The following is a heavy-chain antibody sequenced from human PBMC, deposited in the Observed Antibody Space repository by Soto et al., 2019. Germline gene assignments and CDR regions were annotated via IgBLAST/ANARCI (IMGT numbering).Heavy chain of an antibody. Sequence: ASVKVSCKASGYTFTSYGISWVRQAPGQGLEWMGWISAYNGNTKYVQKFQGRVTMTTDTSTSTAYMEMRSLRSDDTAVYYCARDAAAGLNDYWGQGTLVTVSS. J-gene: IGHJ4*02. V-gene: IGHV1-18*01. CDR1: GYTFTSYG. D-gene: IGHD6-13*01. CDR3: ARDAAAGLNDY. CDR2: ISAYNGNT.